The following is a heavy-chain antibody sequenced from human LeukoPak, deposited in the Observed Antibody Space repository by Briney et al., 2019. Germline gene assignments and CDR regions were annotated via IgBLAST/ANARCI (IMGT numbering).Heavy chain of an antibody. CDR1: GYTFTNYG. D-gene: IGHD2-2*01. Sequence: ASVKVSCKASGYTFTNYGVSWVRQAPGQGLEWMGGINAYNGDTHYAQNLQGRLTMTTDTSTSMAFMELRSLRPDDTAVYFCARWGLVAPGTYYYYYMDVWGRGTTVTVSS. V-gene: IGHV1-18*01. J-gene: IGHJ6*03. CDR2: INAYNGDT. CDR3: ARWGLVAPGTYYYYYMDV.